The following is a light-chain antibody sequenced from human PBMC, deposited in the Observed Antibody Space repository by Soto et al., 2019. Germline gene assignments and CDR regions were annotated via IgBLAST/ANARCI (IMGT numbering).Light chain of an antibody. CDR2: GAS. Sequence: EIVLTQSPGTLSLSPGERATLSCRASQSVSSIYLAWYQQKPGQAPRLPIYGASSRATGIPDRFSGSGSGTDFTLTISRLEPEDFAVFYCQQYGSSPLTFGGGTKVDIK. J-gene: IGKJ4*01. CDR1: QSVSSIY. V-gene: IGKV3-20*01. CDR3: QQYGSSPLT.